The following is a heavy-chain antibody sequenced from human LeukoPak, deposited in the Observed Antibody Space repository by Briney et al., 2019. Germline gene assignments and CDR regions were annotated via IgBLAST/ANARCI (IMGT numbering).Heavy chain of an antibody. CDR2: MNPNSGNT. CDR3: ARSDGDRDYYYYYMDV. J-gene: IGHJ6*03. D-gene: IGHD4-17*01. V-gene: IGHV1-8*03. Sequence: GASVKVSCKASGYTFTSYDINWVPQATGQGLEWMGWMNPNSGNTGYAQKFQGRVTITRNTSISTAYMELSSLRSEDTAVYYCARSDGDRDYYYYYMDVWGKGTTVTVSS. CDR1: GYTFTSYD.